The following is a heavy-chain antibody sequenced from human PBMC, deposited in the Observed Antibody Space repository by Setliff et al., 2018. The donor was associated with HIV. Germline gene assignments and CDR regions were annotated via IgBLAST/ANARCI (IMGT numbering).Heavy chain of an antibody. J-gene: IGHJ3*01. CDR1: GYSFTKYE. V-gene: IGHV1-8*01. D-gene: IGHD3-16*01. CDR2: VSPSIGNS. Sequence: ASVKVSCKAPGYSFTKYEINWVRQAPGQGLEWLGWVSPSIGNSDFAQKFKGRISLTTDTSIRTAYMELRGLKSDDTAVYFCARRGEERNMITGALDVWGQGSLVTVSS. CDR3: ARRGEERNMITGALDV.